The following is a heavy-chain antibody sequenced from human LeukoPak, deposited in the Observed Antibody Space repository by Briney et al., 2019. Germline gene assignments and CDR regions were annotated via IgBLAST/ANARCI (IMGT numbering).Heavy chain of an antibody. CDR2: ISSSGSTK. CDR1: GITFSSYS. D-gene: IGHD7-27*01. V-gene: IGHV3-48*01. Sequence: GGSLRLSCGASGITFSSYSMNWVRQAPGKGLEWVSYISSSGSTKYYADSVKGRFTISRDNARNSLYLQMNSLRAEDTAVYYCAKQELGIFQGSDYWGQGTLVTVSS. J-gene: IGHJ4*02. CDR3: AKQELGIFQGSDY.